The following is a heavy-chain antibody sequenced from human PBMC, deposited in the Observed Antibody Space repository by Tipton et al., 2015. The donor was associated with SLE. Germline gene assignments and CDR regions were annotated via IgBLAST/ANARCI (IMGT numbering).Heavy chain of an antibody. CDR2: IYISGSGSI. J-gene: IGHJ3*02. Sequence: PSLTCTVSGGSISSSTYYWGWVRQPPGKGLEWIGRIYISGSGSITYNPSLKSRVTMSVDTSTNQVSLKLNSVTAADAAMYYCARFLVDVDIFVVVEATRNAFDIWGQGTLVTVSS. CDR3: ARFLVDVDIFVVVEATRNAFDI. V-gene: IGHV4-39*07. D-gene: IGHD2-15*01. CDR1: GGSISSSTYY.